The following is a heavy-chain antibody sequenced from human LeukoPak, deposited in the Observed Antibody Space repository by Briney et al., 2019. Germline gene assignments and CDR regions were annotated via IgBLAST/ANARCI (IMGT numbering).Heavy chain of an antibody. D-gene: IGHD6-13*01. CDR2: IYTSGST. Sequence: SETLSLTCTVSGGSISSYYWSWIRQPPGKGLEWIGYIYTSGSTNHNPSLKSRVTISVDTSKNQFSLKLSSVTAADTAVYYCARRRSSPWFDPWGQGTLVTVSS. V-gene: IGHV4-4*09. J-gene: IGHJ5*02. CDR1: GGSISSYY. CDR3: ARRRSSPWFDP.